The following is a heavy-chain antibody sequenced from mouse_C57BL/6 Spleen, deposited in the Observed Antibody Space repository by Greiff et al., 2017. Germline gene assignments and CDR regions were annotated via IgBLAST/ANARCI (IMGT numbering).Heavy chain of an antibody. V-gene: IGHV1-69*01. Sequence: QVQLKQPGAELVMPGASVKLSCKASGYTFTSYWMHWVKQRPGQGLEWIGEIDPSDSYTNYNQKFKGKSTLTVDTSSSTAYMRLSSLSSEVSAVYYCARRGYGSSEAWFAYWGQGTLVTVSA. CDR3: ARRGYGSSEAWFAY. CDR2: IDPSDSYT. J-gene: IGHJ3*01. D-gene: IGHD1-1*01. CDR1: GYTFTSYW.